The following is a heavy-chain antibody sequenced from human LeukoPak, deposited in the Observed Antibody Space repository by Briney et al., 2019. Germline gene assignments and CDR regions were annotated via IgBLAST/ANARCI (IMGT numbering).Heavy chain of an antibody. Sequence: SETLSLTCTVSGGSISSSIYYWGWIRQPPGKGLEWIGSIYYNANTYYNPSLKSRITISVDTSKNQFSLRLSSVTAADTAVYYCARVGATPRYYDYYGMDVWGQGTTVTVSS. CDR3: ARVGATPRYYDYYGMDV. CDR1: GGSISSSIYY. V-gene: IGHV4-39*07. D-gene: IGHD3-3*01. CDR2: IYYNANT. J-gene: IGHJ6*02.